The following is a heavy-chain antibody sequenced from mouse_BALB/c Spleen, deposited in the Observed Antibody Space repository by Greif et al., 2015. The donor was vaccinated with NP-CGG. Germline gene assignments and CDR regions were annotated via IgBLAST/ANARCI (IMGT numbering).Heavy chain of an antibody. Sequence: EVQVVESGGGLVQPGGSLRLSCATSGFTFTDYYMSWVRQPPGKALEWLGFIRNKANGYTTEYSASVKGRFTISRDNSQSILYLQMNTLRAEDSATYYCARDIGYGSSYYAMDYWGQGTSVTVSS. CDR2: IRNKANGYTT. V-gene: IGHV7-3*02. CDR3: ARDIGYGSSYYAMDY. J-gene: IGHJ4*01. CDR1: GFTFTDYY. D-gene: IGHD1-1*01.